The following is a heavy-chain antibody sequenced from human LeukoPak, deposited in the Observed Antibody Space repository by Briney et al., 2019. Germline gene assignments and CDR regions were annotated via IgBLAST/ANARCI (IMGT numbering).Heavy chain of an antibody. Sequence: PSETLSLTCTVSGGSISSYYWSWIRQPPGKGLEWIGYIYYSGSTNYNPSLKSRVTISVDTSKNQFSLKLSSVTAADTAVYYCARVGGYATQNWFDPWGQGTLVTVSS. CDR1: GGSISSYY. D-gene: IGHD2-2*01. CDR2: IYYSGST. V-gene: IGHV4-59*12. J-gene: IGHJ5*02. CDR3: ARVGGYATQNWFDP.